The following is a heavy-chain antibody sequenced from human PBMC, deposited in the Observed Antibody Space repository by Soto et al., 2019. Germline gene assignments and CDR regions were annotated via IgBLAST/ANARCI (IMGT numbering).Heavy chain of an antibody. CDR1: GFTFSSYG. CDR3: AKENYYYGMDV. CDR2: ISYDGSNK. Sequence: GGSLRLSCAASGFTFSSYGMHWVRQAPGKGLEWVAVISYDGSNKYYADSVKGRFTISRDNSKNTLYLQMNSLRAEDTAVYYCAKENYYYGMDVWGQGTTVTVSS. J-gene: IGHJ6*02. V-gene: IGHV3-30*18.